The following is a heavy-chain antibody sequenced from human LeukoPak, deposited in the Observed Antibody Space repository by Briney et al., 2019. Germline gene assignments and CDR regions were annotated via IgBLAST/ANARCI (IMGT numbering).Heavy chain of an antibody. CDR3: ARGRGGNVNY. CDR1: GYTFTGYY. J-gene: IGHJ4*02. Sequence: ASVKVSCKASGYTFTGYYLHWVRQATGQGLEWMGWMNPNSGNTGYAQKFQGRVTITRNTSISTAYMELSSLRSEDTAVYYCARGRGGNVNYWGQGTLVTVSS. CDR2: MNPNSGNT. V-gene: IGHV1-8*03. D-gene: IGHD1-1*01.